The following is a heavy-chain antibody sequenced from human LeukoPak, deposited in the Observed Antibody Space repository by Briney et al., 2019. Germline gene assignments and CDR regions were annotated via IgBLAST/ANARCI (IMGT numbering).Heavy chain of an antibody. CDR2: ISISGDIR. J-gene: IGHJ3*02. V-gene: IGHV3-48*01. Sequence: PGGSLRLSCMGSGFNFNGYNMNWVRQAAGKGLEWIAYISISGDIRYYTDSVRGRFTISRDNAKNSLYLQMSSRRVDDTAVYYCGRLPTLQNQAKHTSWDAFDIWGRGTMITVSA. CDR3: GRLPTLQNQAKHTSWDAFDI. D-gene: IGHD1-14*01. CDR1: GFNFNGYN.